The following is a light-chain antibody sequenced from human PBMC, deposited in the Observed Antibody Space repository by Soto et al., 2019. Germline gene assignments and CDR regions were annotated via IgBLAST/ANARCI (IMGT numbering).Light chain of an antibody. CDR3: QQYNSYSRT. Sequence: DIQMSQSPSTLPASVGDRVTITCRASQSINVWLAWYQHKPGQAPKLLIYDASTLESGVPSRFTGSGSETEFTLTISSLQPDDFATYYCQQYNSYSRTFGQGTKVEI. V-gene: IGKV1-5*01. CDR2: DAS. J-gene: IGKJ1*01. CDR1: QSINVW.